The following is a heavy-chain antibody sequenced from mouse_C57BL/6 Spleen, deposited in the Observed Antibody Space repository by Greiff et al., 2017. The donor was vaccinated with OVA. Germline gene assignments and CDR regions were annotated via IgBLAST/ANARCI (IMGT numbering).Heavy chain of an antibody. J-gene: IGHJ4*01. CDR2: IYPRDGST. CDR3: ARVSYSYQDYYAMDY. V-gene: IGHV1-78*01. D-gene: IGHD2-10*01. Sequence: QVQLQQSDAELVKPGASVKISCKVSGYTFTDHTIHWMKQRPEQGLEWIGYIYPRDGSTKYNEKFKGKATLTADKSSSTAYMQLNSLTSEDSAVYFCARVSYSYQDYYAMDYWGQGTSVTVSS. CDR1: GYTFTDHT.